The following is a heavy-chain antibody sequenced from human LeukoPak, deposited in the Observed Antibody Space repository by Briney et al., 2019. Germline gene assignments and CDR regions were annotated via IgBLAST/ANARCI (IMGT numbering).Heavy chain of an antibody. Sequence: GGSLTLSCAASGFTFSNAWMSWVRQAPGKGLEWVGRIKSKTDDGTTDYAAPVKGRFPIPRDESKNTLYLQMNSLKTEDTAVYYCTTTPIVGATIGDYWGQGTLVTVSS. CDR2: IKSKTDDGTT. J-gene: IGHJ4*02. CDR3: TTTPIVGATIGDY. D-gene: IGHD1-26*01. CDR1: GFTFSNAW. V-gene: IGHV3-15*01.